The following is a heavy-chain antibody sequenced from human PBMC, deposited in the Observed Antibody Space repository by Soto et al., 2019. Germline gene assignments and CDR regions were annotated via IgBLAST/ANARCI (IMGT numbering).Heavy chain of an antibody. CDR1: DVSISGYY. V-gene: IGHV4-59*01. J-gene: IGHJ4*02. Sequence: SETLSLTCTVSDVSISGYYWSWIRQPPGKGLEWIGYIYYSGITNYNPSLKSRVTMSVDTSKNQFSLKLSSVTAADTAVYYCAREGAVAGTGFGYWGQGXLVTVSS. D-gene: IGHD6-19*01. CDR3: AREGAVAGTGFGY. CDR2: IYYSGIT.